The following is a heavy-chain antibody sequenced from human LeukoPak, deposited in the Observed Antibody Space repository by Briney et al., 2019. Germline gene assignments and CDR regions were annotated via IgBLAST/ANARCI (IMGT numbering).Heavy chain of an antibody. J-gene: IGHJ6*03. Sequence: GGSLRLSCAASGFTFSDYSMKWVRQAPGKGLEWVASISTVSTYTFYAESLKGRISISRDNAKNSLILQMSSLRADDTAVYYCTRDGSGFYYYYYMDVWGKGTTVTVSS. D-gene: IGHD6-25*01. CDR1: GFTFSDYS. CDR3: TRDGSGFYYYYYMDV. CDR2: ISTVSTYT. V-gene: IGHV3-21*01.